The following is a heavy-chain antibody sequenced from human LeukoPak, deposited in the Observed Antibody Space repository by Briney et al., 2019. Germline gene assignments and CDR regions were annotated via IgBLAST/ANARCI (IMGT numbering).Heavy chain of an antibody. CDR2: ISGTGSVI. D-gene: IGHD1-1*01. J-gene: IGHJ4*02. Sequence: PGGSLRLSCAASRFTFSDYYMSWIRQAPGKGLEWISYISGTGSVIYYADSVKGRFTISRENAKNSLYLQMNSLRAEDTAVYYCAKDNWNDVVDYWGQGTLVTVS. V-gene: IGHV3-11*01. CDR3: AKDNWNDVVDY. CDR1: RFTFSDYY.